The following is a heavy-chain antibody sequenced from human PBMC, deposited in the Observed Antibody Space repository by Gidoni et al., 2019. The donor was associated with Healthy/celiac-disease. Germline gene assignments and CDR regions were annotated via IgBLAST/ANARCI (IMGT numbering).Heavy chain of an antibody. CDR2: ISSNGGST. V-gene: IGHV3-64D*06. Sequence: EVQLVESGGGLVQPGGSLRLSCSASGFNFSSYALHWVRQAPGKGLEYFSAISSNGGSTYYADSVKGRFTISRDNSKNTLYLQMSSLRAEDTAVYYCVKRPHPRVDSSGYYFDYWGQGTLVTVSS. CDR3: VKRPHPRVDSSGYYFDY. J-gene: IGHJ4*02. D-gene: IGHD3-22*01. CDR1: GFNFSSYA.